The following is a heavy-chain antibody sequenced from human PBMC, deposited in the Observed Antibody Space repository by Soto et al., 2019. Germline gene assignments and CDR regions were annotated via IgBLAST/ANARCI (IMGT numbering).Heavy chain of an antibody. CDR3: AVFGHYYGSASYFYYGMYV. V-gene: IGHV6-1*01. J-gene: IGHJ6*02. Sequence: SQTLSLTCAISGDSVSSNIAAWNWIRQSPSRGLEWLGRTYYRSKWYNDYAVCVKSRIPINPDTSKNQFSLQLNSVTPEDTAVYYCAVFGHYYGSASYFYYGMYVWGQGTTVIVPS. D-gene: IGHD3-10*01. CDR1: GDSVSSNIAA. CDR2: TYYRSKWYN.